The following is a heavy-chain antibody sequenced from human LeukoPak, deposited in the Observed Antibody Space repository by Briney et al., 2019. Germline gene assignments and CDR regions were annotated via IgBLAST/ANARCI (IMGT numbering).Heavy chain of an antibody. Sequence: ASVKVSCKASGYTFTSYGISWVRQAPGQGLEWMGWISAYNGNTNYAQKLQGRVTMTTDTSTSTAYMELRSLRSDDTAVYYCASSYYYDSSGYYYALSYWGQGTLVTVSS. CDR3: ASSYYYDSSGYYYALSY. J-gene: IGHJ4*02. CDR2: ISAYNGNT. CDR1: GYTFTSYG. V-gene: IGHV1-18*01. D-gene: IGHD3-22*01.